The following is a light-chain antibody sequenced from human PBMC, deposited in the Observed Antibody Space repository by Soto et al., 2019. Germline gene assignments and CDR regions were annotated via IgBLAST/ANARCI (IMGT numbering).Light chain of an antibody. CDR2: LGS. CDR3: MQALQTPAT. V-gene: IGKV2-28*01. CDR1: QSLLHSNGYNY. Sequence: IVVTQSPLSLPVTPGEPASISCRSSQSLLHSNGYNYLDWYLQKPGQSPHLLIYLGSHRASGVPDRFSGSGSGTDFTLKISRVEADDVGVYFCMQALQTPATFGPGTKVDIK. J-gene: IGKJ3*01.